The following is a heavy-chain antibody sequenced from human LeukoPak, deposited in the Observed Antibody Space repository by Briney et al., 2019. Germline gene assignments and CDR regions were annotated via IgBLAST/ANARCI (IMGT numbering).Heavy chain of an antibody. D-gene: IGHD6-19*01. CDR3: ARDPQWLVAWYFDL. V-gene: IGHV3-21*01. CDR2: ISSSSSYI. Sequence: GGSLRLSCAASGFTFSSYSMNWVRQAPGKGLEWVSSISSSSSYIYYADSVKGRFTISRDNAKNSLYLQMNSLRAEDTAVYYCARDPQWLVAWYFDLWGRGTLVTVSS. CDR1: GFTFSSYS. J-gene: IGHJ2*01.